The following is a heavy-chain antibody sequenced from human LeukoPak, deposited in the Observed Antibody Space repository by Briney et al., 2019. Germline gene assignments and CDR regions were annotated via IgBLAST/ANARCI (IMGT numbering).Heavy chain of an antibody. J-gene: IGHJ6*03. D-gene: IGHD3-22*01. CDR3: ARGFGDSSGYSLYYYYYMDV. CDR1: GYTFTAYY. Sequence: ASVKVSCKTSGYTFTAYYIQWVRQAPGQGLEWMGIINPSGGSTSYAQKFQGRVTMTRDMSTSTVYMELSSLRSEDTAVYYCARGFGDSSGYSLYYYYYMDVWGKGTTVTVSS. CDR2: INPSGGST. V-gene: IGHV1-46*01.